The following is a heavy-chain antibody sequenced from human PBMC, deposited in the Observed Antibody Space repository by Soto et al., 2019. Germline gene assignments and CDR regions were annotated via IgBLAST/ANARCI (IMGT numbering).Heavy chain of an antibody. J-gene: IGHJ3*02. CDR3: ARAAYILTGPYAFDI. D-gene: IGHD3-9*01. V-gene: IGHV1-8*01. CDR1: GYTFTSYD. Sequence: QVQLVQSGAEVKKPGASVKVSCKASGYTFTSYDINWVRQATGQGLEWMGWMNPNSGNTGYAQKFQGRVTMTMNTSISTAYMELSSLRSEDTAVYYCARAAYILTGPYAFDIWGQGTMVTVSS. CDR2: MNPNSGNT.